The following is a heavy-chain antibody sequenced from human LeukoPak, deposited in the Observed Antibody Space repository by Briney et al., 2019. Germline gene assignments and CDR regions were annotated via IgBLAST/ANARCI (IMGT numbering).Heavy chain of an antibody. CDR3: AGGAVVVVAASLFDY. J-gene: IGHJ4*02. D-gene: IGHD2-15*01. V-gene: IGHV3-48*02. CDR2: ISSSSSSK. Sequence: GGSLRLSCAASGFTFSDYSMNWVRQAPGKGLEWVSYISSSSSSKSYADSVKGRFTISRDNAKNSLYLQMNSLRDEDTAVYYCAGGAVVVVAASLFDYWGQGTLVTVSS. CDR1: GFTFSDYS.